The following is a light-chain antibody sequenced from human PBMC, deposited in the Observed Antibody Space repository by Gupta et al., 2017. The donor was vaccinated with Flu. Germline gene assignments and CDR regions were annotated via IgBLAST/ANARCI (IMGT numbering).Light chain of an antibody. J-gene: IGKJ3*01. V-gene: IGKV2-28*01. CDR3: MQNLQSFT. CDR2: RGS. CDR1: QSLLNSNGYTY. Sequence: VMTQPPLSLPVTPGEPASISCRSSQSLLNSNGYTYLSWYLQKPGQSQQLVIYRGSQRAYGVPDRFSGSGSGKDFTRKSRRGEVEDVGVYYSMQNLQSFTFGHGTKVEIK.